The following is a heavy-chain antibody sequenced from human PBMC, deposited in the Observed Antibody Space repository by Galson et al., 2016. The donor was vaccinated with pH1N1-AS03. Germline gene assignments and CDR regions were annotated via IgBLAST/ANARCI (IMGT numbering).Heavy chain of an antibody. J-gene: IGHJ6*02. Sequence: LSLTCAVSGDSISTSNWWSWVRQPPGKGLKWIGEVSHAGRTNYSPSLKSRVTISLDKSKNQFSLQLTSVTAADTAVYYCARDVLPYSLGLDVWGQGTTVTVSS. V-gene: IGHV4-4*02. D-gene: IGHD5-18*01. CDR1: GDSISTSNW. CDR3: ARDVLPYSLGLDV. CDR2: VSHAGRT.